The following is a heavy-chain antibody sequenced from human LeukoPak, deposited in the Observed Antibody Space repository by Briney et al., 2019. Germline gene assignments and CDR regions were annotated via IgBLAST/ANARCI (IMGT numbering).Heavy chain of an antibody. Sequence: PGGSLRLSCAASGFTYSSYAMHWVRQATGKGLEWVAVISYDGSNKYYADSVKGRFTISRDNSKNTLYLQMNSLRAEDTAVYYCARADSSDAFDIWGQGTMVTVSS. CDR2: ISYDGSNK. V-gene: IGHV3-30-3*01. CDR1: GFTYSSYA. D-gene: IGHD3-22*01. J-gene: IGHJ3*02. CDR3: ARADSSDAFDI.